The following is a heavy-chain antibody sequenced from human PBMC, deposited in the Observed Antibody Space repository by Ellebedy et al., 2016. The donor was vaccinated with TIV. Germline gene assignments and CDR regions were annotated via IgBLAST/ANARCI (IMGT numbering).Heavy chain of an antibody. J-gene: IGHJ2*01. CDR3: AKDYGDPNYWYFDL. V-gene: IGHV3-23*01. Sequence: GESLKISCEASGLAFRTYAMSWVRQAPEKGLEWVSAITGNGVSTYYADSVKGRFTISRDNSKNTLSLQMNSLTADDTAVYYCAKDYGDPNYWYFDLWGRGAPVTVSS. CDR1: GLAFRTYA. CDR2: ITGNGVST. D-gene: IGHD4/OR15-4a*01.